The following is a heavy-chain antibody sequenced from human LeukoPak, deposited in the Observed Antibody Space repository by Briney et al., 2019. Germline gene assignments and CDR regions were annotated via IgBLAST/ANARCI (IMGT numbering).Heavy chain of an antibody. D-gene: IGHD3-22*01. J-gene: IGHJ4*02. CDR3: AKGEYYYDSSGYPDY. CDR2: IWYDGITK. CDR1: GFTFRNCG. Sequence: GGSLRLSCAASGFTFRNCGMHWVRQAPGKGLEWVAVIWYDGITKYYADSVKGRFTISRDNSKNTLYLQMNSLRAEDTAVYYCAKGEYYYDSSGYPDYWGQGTLVTVSS. V-gene: IGHV3-30*02.